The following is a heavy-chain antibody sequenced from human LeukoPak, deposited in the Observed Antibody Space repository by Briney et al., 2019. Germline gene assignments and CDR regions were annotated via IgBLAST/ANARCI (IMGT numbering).Heavy chain of an antibody. CDR3: ARETEKQWHY. J-gene: IGHJ3*01. V-gene: IGHV4-59*12. D-gene: IGHD6-19*01. Sequence: SETLSLTCTVSGGSISSYYWSWIRQPPGKGLEWIGYIYYSGSTNYNSSLRSRVTISVDTSKNQFSLRLSSVTAADTAVYYCARETEKQWHYWGHGTMVTVSS. CDR2: IYYSGST. CDR1: GGSISSYY.